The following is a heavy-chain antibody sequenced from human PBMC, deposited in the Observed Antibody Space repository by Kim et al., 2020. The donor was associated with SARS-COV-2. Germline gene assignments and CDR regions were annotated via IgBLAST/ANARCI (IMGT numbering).Heavy chain of an antibody. J-gene: IGHJ5*02. CDR1: GGSISSSNW. CDR2: IYHSGST. Sequence: SETLSLTCAVSGGSISSSNWWSWVRQPPGKGLEWIGEIYHSGSTNYNPSLKSRVTISVDKSKNQFSLKLSSVTAADTAVYYCARAPDYYDSSGYYPWGQGTLVTVSS. V-gene: IGHV4-4*02. D-gene: IGHD3-22*01. CDR3: ARAPDYYDSSGYYP.